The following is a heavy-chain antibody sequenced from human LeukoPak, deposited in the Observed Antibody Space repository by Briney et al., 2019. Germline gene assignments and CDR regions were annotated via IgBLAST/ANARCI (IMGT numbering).Heavy chain of an antibody. V-gene: IGHV3-30*02. D-gene: IGHD2-2*01. J-gene: IGHJ6*03. CDR3: AKDQDIVVVPAASYYYMDV. CDR1: GFTFSSYG. Sequence: GGSLRLSCAASGFTFSSYGMHWVRQAPGKGLEWVAFIRYDGSNKYYADSVKGRFTISRDNSKNTLYLQMNSLRAEDTAVYYCAKDQDIVVVPAASYYYMDVWGKGTTVTVSS. CDR2: IRYDGSNK.